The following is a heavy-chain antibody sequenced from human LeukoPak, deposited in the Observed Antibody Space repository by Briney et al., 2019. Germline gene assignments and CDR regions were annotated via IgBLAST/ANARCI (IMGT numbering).Heavy chain of an antibody. CDR3: ARGWFDTTAYHHPFDY. CDR2: ISPYNGNV. Sequence: SVKVSCKASGYTFSRYGISWVRHAPGQGLEWMGWISPYNGNVNYAHQLQDRVTMTTDTSTGTAYMEVRSLRSDDTAVYYCARGWFDTTAYHHPFDYWGQGTLVTVSS. D-gene: IGHD3-9*01. J-gene: IGHJ4*02. V-gene: IGHV1-18*01. CDR1: GYTFSRYG.